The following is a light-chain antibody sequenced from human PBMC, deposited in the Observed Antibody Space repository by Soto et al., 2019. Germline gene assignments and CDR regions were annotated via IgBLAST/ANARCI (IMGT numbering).Light chain of an antibody. CDR2: DLN. Sequence: QSVLTQPRSVSGSPGQSVTISCTGTSSDVGNYDYVSWYQHHPGKATKVMIYDLNKRPSGVHDRFSGSKSGNTAYLTISGLQTEDEADYYCCSYAGSYTYGFGTGTKVTVL. CDR1: SSDVGNYDY. CDR3: CSYAGSYTYG. V-gene: IGLV2-11*01. J-gene: IGLJ1*01.